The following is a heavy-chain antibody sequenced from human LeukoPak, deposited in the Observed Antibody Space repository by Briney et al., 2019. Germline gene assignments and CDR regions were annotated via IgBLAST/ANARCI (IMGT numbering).Heavy chain of an antibody. V-gene: IGHV1-69*04. Sequence: ASVKVSCKASGYTFTSYAISWVRQAPGQGLEWMGRIIPIPGIANYAQKFQGRVTITADKSTSTAYMELSSLRSEDTAVYYCAREPCSGGSCLYYYGMDVWGQGTTVTVSS. D-gene: IGHD2-15*01. CDR2: IIPIPGIA. CDR3: AREPCSGGSCLYYYGMDV. J-gene: IGHJ6*02. CDR1: GYTFTSYA.